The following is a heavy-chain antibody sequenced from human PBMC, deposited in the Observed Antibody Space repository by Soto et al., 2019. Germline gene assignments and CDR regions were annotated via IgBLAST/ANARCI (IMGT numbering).Heavy chain of an antibody. V-gene: IGHV1-69*01. Sequence: QVQLVQSGAEVKKPGSSVKVSCKASGGIFSNYGIAWVRQAPGQGLEWMGGIIPLLGTAKYAQKFRGRVTLTADESTRTAYMELSSLTSEDTAVYFCARDRERTIFGVQGGDACDIWGQGTMVTVSS. CDR1: GGIFSNYG. CDR3: ARDRERTIFGVQGGDACDI. J-gene: IGHJ3*02. CDR2: IIPLLGTA. D-gene: IGHD3-3*01.